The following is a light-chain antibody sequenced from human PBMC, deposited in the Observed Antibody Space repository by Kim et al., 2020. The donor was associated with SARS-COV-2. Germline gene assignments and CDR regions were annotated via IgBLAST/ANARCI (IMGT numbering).Light chain of an antibody. Sequence: ALGQTFRITCQGDSLRSYYASWYQQKPGQAPVLVIYGKNNRPSGIPDRFSGSSSGNTASLTITGAQAEDEADYYCNSRDSSGNLVVFGGGTKLTVL. J-gene: IGLJ2*01. CDR2: GKN. CDR3: NSRDSSGNLVV. V-gene: IGLV3-19*01. CDR1: SLRSYY.